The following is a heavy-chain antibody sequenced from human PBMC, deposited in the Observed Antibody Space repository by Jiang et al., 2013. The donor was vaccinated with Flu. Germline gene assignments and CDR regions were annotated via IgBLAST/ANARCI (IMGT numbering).Heavy chain of an antibody. Sequence: QTLSLTCVISGDSVSSNSATWNWIRQSPSRGLEWLGRTYYRSKWYNDYAASVKSRIIINPDTSKNQFSLQLNSVTPEDTAVYYCVRDQYSPSRVDVWGQGTTVTVSS. CDR1: GDSVSSNSAT. CDR3: VRDQYSPSRVDV. V-gene: IGHV6-1*01. J-gene: IGHJ6*02. CDR2: TYYRSKWYN. D-gene: IGHD5-12*01.